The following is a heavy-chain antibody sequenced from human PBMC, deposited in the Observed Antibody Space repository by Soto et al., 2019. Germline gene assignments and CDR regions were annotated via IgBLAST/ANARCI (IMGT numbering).Heavy chain of an antibody. CDR3: TRDFGRNDIAY. V-gene: IGHV1-3*01. Sequence: QVQLVQSGAEVKKPGASVRVSCKASGYTFTGYAIHWVRQAPGQRLEWMGYINGGNGKTEYSQNFQGRITLSRDTPASTVYMDLSSLRSEDTAVYYCTRDFGRNDIAYWGQGTLIVVSP. D-gene: IGHD1-1*01. CDR2: INGGNGKT. J-gene: IGHJ4*02. CDR1: GYTFTGYA.